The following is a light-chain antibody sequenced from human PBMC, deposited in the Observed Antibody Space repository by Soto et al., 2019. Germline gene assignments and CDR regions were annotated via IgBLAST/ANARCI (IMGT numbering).Light chain of an antibody. CDR1: QSVSSSY. Sequence: EIVLTQSPGTLSLSPGERATLSCRASQSVSSSYLAWCQQKPGQAPRLLIYGASSRATGIPDRFSGSGSGTDFTLTISRLEPEDFAVYYCQQYGSSPGFTFGRGTKVDIK. CDR2: GAS. V-gene: IGKV3-20*01. CDR3: QQYGSSPGFT. J-gene: IGKJ3*01.